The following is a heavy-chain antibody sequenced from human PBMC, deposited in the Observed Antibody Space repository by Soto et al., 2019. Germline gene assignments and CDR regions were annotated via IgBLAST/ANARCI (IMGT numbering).Heavy chain of an antibody. CDR1: GGTFSSYA. Sequence: QVQLVQSGAEVKKPGSSVKVSCKASGGTFSSYAISWVRQAPGQGLEWMGGIIPIFGTANYAQKFQGRVTITAAESTSTAYMELSRLRYADTAVYYCARREIGGGDAFDIWGQGTLVTVSS. D-gene: IGHD3-16*01. J-gene: IGHJ3*02. CDR2: IIPIFGTA. CDR3: ARREIGGGDAFDI. V-gene: IGHV1-69*01.